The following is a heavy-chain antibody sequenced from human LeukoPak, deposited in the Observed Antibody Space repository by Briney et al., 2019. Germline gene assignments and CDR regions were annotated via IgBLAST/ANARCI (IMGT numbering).Heavy chain of an antibody. CDR2: MNPNSGNT. V-gene: IGHV1-8*01. Sequence: ASVKVSCKASGYTFTSYDINWVRQATGQGLELMGWMNPNSGNTGYAQKFQGRVTMTRNTSISTAYMELSSLRSEDTAVYYCARMGKDDYGDYRDYYYYYGMDVWGQGTTVTVSS. J-gene: IGHJ6*02. CDR3: ARMGKDDYGDYRDYYYYYGMDV. D-gene: IGHD4-17*01. CDR1: GYTFTSYD.